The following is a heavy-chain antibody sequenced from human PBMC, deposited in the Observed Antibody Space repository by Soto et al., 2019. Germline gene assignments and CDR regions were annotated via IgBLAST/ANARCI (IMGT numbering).Heavy chain of an antibody. Sequence: SVKVSCKASGYTFTYRYLHWVRQAPGQALEWMGWITPFNGNTNYAQKFQDRVTITRDRSMSTAYMELSSLRSEDTAMYYCATFDDDILPGYGEDYWGQGTLVTVSS. CDR3: ATFDDDILPGYGEDY. V-gene: IGHV1-45*02. CDR1: GYTFTYRY. J-gene: IGHJ4*02. D-gene: IGHD3-9*01. CDR2: ITPFNGNT.